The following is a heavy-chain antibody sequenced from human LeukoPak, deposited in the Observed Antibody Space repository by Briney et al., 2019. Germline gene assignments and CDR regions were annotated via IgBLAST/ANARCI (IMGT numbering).Heavy chain of an antibody. CDR2: IDPSDSYT. CDR3: ARREKNDYGDYEVYYYYGMDV. Sequence: GESLRISCKGSGYSFTSYWISWVRQMPGKGLEWMGRIDPSDSYTNYSPSFQGHVTISADKSISTAYLQWSSLKAPDTAMYYCARREKNDYGDYEVYYYYGMDVWGQGTTVTVSS. V-gene: IGHV5-10-1*01. D-gene: IGHD4-17*01. J-gene: IGHJ6*02. CDR1: GYSFTSYW.